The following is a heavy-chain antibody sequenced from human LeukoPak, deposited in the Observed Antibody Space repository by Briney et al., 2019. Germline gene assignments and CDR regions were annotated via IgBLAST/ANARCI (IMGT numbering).Heavy chain of an antibody. CDR1: GFTFSSYS. V-gene: IGHV3-21*01. CDR3: ARVDPAMRNRMDV. J-gene: IGHJ6*04. Sequence: GGSLRLSCAASGFTFSSYSMNWVRQAPGKGLEWVSSISTSSIYIYYADPVKGRFTISRDNAKNSLYLQKNSLRAEDTAVYYCARVDPAMRNRMDVWGKGTTVTVSS. CDR2: ISTSSIYI. D-gene: IGHD5-18*01.